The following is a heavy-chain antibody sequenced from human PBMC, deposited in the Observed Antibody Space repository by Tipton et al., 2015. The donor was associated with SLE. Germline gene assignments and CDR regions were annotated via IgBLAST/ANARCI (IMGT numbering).Heavy chain of an antibody. V-gene: IGHV1-8*01. CDR1: GYSFTSYD. CDR3: VKEQRGTRWITFDI. Sequence: QVQLVQSGAEVKMPGASVKVACKTSGYSFTSYDINWVRQVSGQGLAWMGWMNPNGDKTNYAQKFQGRVTMTVNSSINTVYMEVRSLRSEDTALYYCVKEQRGTRWITFDIWGRGTMVTVSS. J-gene: IGHJ3*02. D-gene: IGHD1-7*01. CDR2: MNPNGDKT.